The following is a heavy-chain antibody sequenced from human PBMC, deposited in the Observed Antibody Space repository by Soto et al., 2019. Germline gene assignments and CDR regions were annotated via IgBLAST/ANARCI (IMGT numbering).Heavy chain of an antibody. CDR1: GFTFSSYS. Sequence: GGSLRLSCAASGFTFSSYSMNWVRRAPGKGLEWVSSISSSSSYIYYADSVKGRFTISRDNAKNSLYRQMNSLRAEDTAVYYCARDLEHYYYYYGMDVWGQGTTVTVSS. J-gene: IGHJ6*02. V-gene: IGHV3-21*01. CDR3: ARDLEHYYYYYGMDV. CDR2: ISSSSSYI.